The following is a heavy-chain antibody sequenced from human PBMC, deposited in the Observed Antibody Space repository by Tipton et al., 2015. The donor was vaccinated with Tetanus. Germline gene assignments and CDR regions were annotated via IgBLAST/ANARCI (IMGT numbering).Heavy chain of an antibody. D-gene: IGHD3-10*01. V-gene: IGHV4-59*01. J-gene: IGHJ4*02. Sequence: TLSLTCTVSGGSMSTYYWSWIRQPPGKGLEWIGYVYYTGSTDYNPSLKSRVTISVDTSKSQFSLRLTSVTAADTAVYYCARSKFLWFVESLSGFDSWGQGTLVTVSA. CDR2: VYYTGST. CDR3: ARSKFLWFVESLSGFDS. CDR1: GGSMSTYY.